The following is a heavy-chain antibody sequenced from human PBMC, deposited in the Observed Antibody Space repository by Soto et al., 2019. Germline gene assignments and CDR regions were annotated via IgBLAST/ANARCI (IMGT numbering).Heavy chain of an antibody. CDR3: AKDPSGYTDGYYYYYYMEV. CDR1: GFTFSNAW. Sequence: PGGSLRLSCAASGFTFSNAWINWVRQAPGKGLEWVSTISGTGRSTYYADSVKGRFTISRDNSKNTLYLQVNSLRAEDTAVYYCAKDPSGYTDGYYYYYYMEVWGKGTTVTLSS. J-gene: IGHJ6*03. V-gene: IGHV3-23*01. D-gene: IGHD6-25*01. CDR2: ISGTGRST.